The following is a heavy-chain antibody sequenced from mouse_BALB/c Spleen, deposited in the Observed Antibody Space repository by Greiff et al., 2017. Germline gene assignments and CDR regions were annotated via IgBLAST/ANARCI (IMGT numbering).Heavy chain of an antibody. V-gene: IGHV2-9*02. CDR2: IWAGGST. CDR3: ARNYDGPTFDY. D-gene: IGHD2-4*01. CDR1: GFSLTSYG. J-gene: IGHJ2*01. Sequence: VKLVESGPGLVAPSQSLSITCTVSGFSLTSYGVHWVRQPPGKGLEWLGVIWAGGSTNYNSALMSRLSISKDNSKSQVFLKMNSLQTDDTAMYYCARNYDGPTFDYWGQGTTLTVSS.